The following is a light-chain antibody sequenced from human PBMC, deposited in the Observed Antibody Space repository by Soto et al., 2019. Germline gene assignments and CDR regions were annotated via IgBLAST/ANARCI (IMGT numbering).Light chain of an antibody. Sequence: EMVMTQSPATLSLSPGERATLSCRASQSVSSKLAWYQQKPGQAPRLLIYGASNRAPGIPDRFSGSGSGTYFTLTISRMEPEDFAVYYCQQYGSPGTFGQGTKVDI. J-gene: IGKJ1*01. V-gene: IGKV3-20*01. CDR1: QSVSSK. CDR3: QQYGSPGT. CDR2: GAS.